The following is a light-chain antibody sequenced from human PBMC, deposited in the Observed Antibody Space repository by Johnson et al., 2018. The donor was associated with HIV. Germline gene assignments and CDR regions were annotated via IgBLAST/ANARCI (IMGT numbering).Light chain of an antibody. Sequence: QAVLTQPPSVYAAPGQRVTISCSGSSSNIGNNYVSWYQQVPGTAPKLLIYDNNKRPSGIPDRFSGSKSGTSATLDITGLQTGDEPDYYCGTWDSSLSAMGLGTGTKVTVL. CDR2: DNN. CDR1: SSNIGNNY. V-gene: IGLV1-51*01. J-gene: IGLJ1*01. CDR3: GTWDSSLSAMG.